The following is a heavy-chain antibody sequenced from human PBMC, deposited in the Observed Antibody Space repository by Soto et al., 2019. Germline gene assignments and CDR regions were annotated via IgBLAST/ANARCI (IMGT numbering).Heavy chain of an antibody. J-gene: IGHJ6*02. CDR2: ISGSGGST. D-gene: IGHD2-15*01. CDR1: VSTFSSYA. V-gene: IGHV3-23*01. Sequence: GSLRLPCAASVSTFSSYAMSWVRQAPGKRLEWVSAISGSGGSTYYADSVKGRFTISRDNSKNTLYLQMNSLRAEDTAVYYCAKLLGYCSGGSCYSDYYYGMDVWGQGTTVTVSS. CDR3: AKLLGYCSGGSCYSDYYYGMDV.